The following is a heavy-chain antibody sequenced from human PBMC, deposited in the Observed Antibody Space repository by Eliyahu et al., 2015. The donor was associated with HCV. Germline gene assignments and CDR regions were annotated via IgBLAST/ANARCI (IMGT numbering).Heavy chain of an antibody. Sequence: EVQLVESGGGLVKPGGSLRLSCAASGFXFXSYXMNWXRQAPGKGLEWVSSISSSSSYIYYADSVKGRFTISRDNAKNSLYLQMNSLRAEDTAVYYCARVGTGTPPKTNGYGMDVWGQGTTVTVSS. V-gene: IGHV3-21*01. CDR3: ARVGTGTPPKTNGYGMDV. CDR1: GFXFXSYX. J-gene: IGHJ6*02. D-gene: IGHD1-7*01. CDR2: ISSSSSYI.